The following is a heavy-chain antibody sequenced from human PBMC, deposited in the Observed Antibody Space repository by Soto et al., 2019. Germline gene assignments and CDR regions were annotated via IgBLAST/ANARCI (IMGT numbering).Heavy chain of an antibody. V-gene: IGHV4-59*01. CDR1: EGTISNYD. Sequence: SAPLSHTCPVSEGTISNYDWSLIRPPPGKGLEWIGYIYYSGSTNYNPSLKSRVTISVDTSKNQFSLKLSSVTAADTAVYYCARDRYCSSTSCYYYYGMDVWGQGTKVTVSS. D-gene: IGHD2-2*01. CDR3: ARDRYCSSTSCYYYYGMDV. CDR2: IYYSGST. J-gene: IGHJ6*02.